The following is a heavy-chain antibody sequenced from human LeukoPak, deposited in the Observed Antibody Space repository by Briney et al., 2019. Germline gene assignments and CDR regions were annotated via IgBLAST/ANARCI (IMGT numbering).Heavy chain of an antibody. Sequence: ASVKISCKASGYTFRGNYIHWLRQAPGQGLAWMGWIDSNNGDTKSAQKFQGRVTMSRETSISTAYMDLSSLSPDDAAVYYCARDPSSVTLYFFDYWGQGTLVTVSS. V-gene: IGHV1-2*02. CDR3: ARDPSSVTLYFFDY. CDR1: GYTFRGNY. D-gene: IGHD4-11*01. J-gene: IGHJ4*02. CDR2: IDSNNGDT.